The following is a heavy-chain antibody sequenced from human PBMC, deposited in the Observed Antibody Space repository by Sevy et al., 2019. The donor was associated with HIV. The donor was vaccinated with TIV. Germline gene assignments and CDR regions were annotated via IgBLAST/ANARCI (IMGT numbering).Heavy chain of an antibody. CDR2: IYHSGRT. V-gene: IGHV4-38-2*01. CDR3: GRGDYCVTSGYTYYFDY. Sequence: SETLSLTCAVSGYSISSGYYWGWIRQPPGKGLEWIGNIYHSGRTCNNPSLKSRVTMSVDTSKNQFSLKLGSVTAADTAVYYCGRGDYCVTSGYTYYFDYWGQGTLVTVSS. D-gene: IGHD3-22*01. CDR1: GYSISSGYY. J-gene: IGHJ4*02.